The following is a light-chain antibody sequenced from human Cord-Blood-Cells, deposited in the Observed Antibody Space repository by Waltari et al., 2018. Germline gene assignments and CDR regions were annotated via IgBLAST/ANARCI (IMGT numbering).Light chain of an antibody. Sequence: EIVMTQSPATLSVSPGERATLSCRASQSVSSNLAWYQQKPGMAPRLLIYGASTRATGMLARFSGSGSGTEFTLTMSSLQSEDFAVYYCQQYNNWPPWTFGQGTKVEIK. J-gene: IGKJ1*01. V-gene: IGKV3-15*01. CDR3: QQYNNWPPWT. CDR2: GAS. CDR1: QSVSSN.